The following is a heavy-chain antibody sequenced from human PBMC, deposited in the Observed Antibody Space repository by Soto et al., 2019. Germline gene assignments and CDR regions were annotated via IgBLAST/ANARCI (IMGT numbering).Heavy chain of an antibody. CDR3: TGLWFGEIYNY. CDR2: IKNKNDGGTT. Sequence: EAELEESEGGLVKPGGSLTLSCAASGFSFKNAWMNWVRQAPGKGLEWVGRIKNKNDGGTTDYTAFVQGRFTISRDAPENTLYLHMTGLKTEDTAVYFCTGLWFGEIYNYWGQGSLVTVSS. J-gene: IGHJ4*01. V-gene: IGHV3-15*07. CDR1: GFSFKNAW. D-gene: IGHD3-10*01.